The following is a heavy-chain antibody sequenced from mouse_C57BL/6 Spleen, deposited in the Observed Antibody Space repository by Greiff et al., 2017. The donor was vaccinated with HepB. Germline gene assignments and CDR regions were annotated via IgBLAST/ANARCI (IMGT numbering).Heavy chain of an antibody. Sequence: EVKLEESGGGLVQPGGSMKLSCVASGFTFSNYWMNWVRQSPEKGLEWVAQIRLKSDNYATHYAESVKGRFTISRDDSKSSVYLQMNNLRAEDTGIYYCTAPSYYYGSSPGFAYWGQGTLVTVSA. J-gene: IGHJ3*01. CDR2: IRLKSDNYAT. CDR3: TAPSYYYGSSPGFAY. CDR1: GFTFSNYW. V-gene: IGHV6-3*01. D-gene: IGHD1-1*01.